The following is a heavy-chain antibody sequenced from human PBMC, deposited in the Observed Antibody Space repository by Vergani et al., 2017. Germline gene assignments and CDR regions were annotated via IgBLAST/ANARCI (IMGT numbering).Heavy chain of an antibody. J-gene: IGHJ4*02. CDR2: IYPGDSDT. Sequence: EVQLVQSGAEVKKPGESLRISCKGSGYSFTSYWISWVRQMPGKGLEWMGIIYPGDSDTRYSPSFQGQVTISADKSISTAYLQWSSLKASDTAMYYCASLSQTTMVRGVIEWFGDYWGQGTLVTVSS. CDR1: GYSFTSYW. D-gene: IGHD3-10*01. V-gene: IGHV5-51*01. CDR3: ASLSQTTMVRGVIEWFGDY.